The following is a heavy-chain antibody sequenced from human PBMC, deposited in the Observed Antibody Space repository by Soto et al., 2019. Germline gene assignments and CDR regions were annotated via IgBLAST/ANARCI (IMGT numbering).Heavy chain of an antibody. Sequence: QVQLQESGPGLVKPSQTLSLTCTVSGGSISSGDYYWSWIHQPPGKGLEWIGYIYYSVSTYYNPSLQSRVTISVDTSKNQFSLKLSSVTAADTAVYYCAIYGGNSVDFDYWGQGTLVTVSS. CDR2: IYYSVST. D-gene: IGHD4-17*01. CDR1: GGSISSGDYY. J-gene: IGHJ4*02. V-gene: IGHV4-30-4*01. CDR3: AIYGGNSVDFDY.